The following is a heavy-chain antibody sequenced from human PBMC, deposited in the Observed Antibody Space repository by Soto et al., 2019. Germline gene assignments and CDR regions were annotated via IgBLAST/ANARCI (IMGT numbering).Heavy chain of an antibody. V-gene: IGHV3-30*18. Sequence: GGSLRLSCAASGFTFSSYGMHWVRQAPGKGLEWVAAISYDGSNKYYADSVKGRFTISRDNSKNTLYLQMNSLRAEDTAVYYCAKDRGKAFDYWGQGTLVTVSS. J-gene: IGHJ4*02. CDR2: ISYDGSNK. CDR1: GFTFSSYG. CDR3: AKDRGKAFDY. D-gene: IGHD3-10*01.